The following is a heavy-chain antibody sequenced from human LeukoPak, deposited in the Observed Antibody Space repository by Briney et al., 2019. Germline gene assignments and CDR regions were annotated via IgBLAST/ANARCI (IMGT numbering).Heavy chain of an antibody. CDR2: IYSGGST. Sequence: QPGGSLRLSCAASGFTVSSNYMSWVRQAPGKGLEWVSIIYSGGSTYYADSVKGRFTISRDNSKYTLYLQMNSLRAEDTAVYFCVRVGYSYGYGDWNHFDYWGQGTLVTVSS. CDR1: GFTVSSNY. CDR3: VRVGYSYGYGDWNHFDY. D-gene: IGHD5-18*01. V-gene: IGHV3-66*02. J-gene: IGHJ4*02.